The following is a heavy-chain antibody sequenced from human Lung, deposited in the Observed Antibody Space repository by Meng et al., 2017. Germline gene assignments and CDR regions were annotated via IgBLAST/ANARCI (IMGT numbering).Heavy chain of an antibody. CDR1: GDSGSSNRAA. V-gene: IGHV6-1*01. CDR3: TGVGHKNWFDS. Sequence: QDQLKPSGPGLVQPSPTLSLTCAIAGDSGSSNRAAWNWISQSPSRGLEWLGRTYYRSKWYSDYATSVRSRITINADTSKNQFSLQLNSLTPEDTAVYYCTGVGHKNWFDSWAREPWSPSPQ. D-gene: IGHD2-21*01. CDR2: TYYRSKWYS. J-gene: IGHJ5*01.